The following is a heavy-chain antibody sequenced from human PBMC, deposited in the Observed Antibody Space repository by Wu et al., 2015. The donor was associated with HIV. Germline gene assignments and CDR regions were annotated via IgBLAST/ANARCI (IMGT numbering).Heavy chain of an antibody. CDR1: GYTFTSYG. J-gene: IGHJ6*03. Sequence: VQSGGEVKKPGASVKVSCKASGYTFTSYGVSWVRQAPGQGLEWMGWISPYNGNTNYAQKFKGRVTMTADKYTNTAYLELRSLRSDDTATYFCARGDYSSTSYYYYYMDVWGQRDHGHRLL. CDR3: ARGDYSSTSYYYYYMDV. V-gene: IGHV1-18*01. CDR2: ISPYNGNT. D-gene: IGHD6-13*01.